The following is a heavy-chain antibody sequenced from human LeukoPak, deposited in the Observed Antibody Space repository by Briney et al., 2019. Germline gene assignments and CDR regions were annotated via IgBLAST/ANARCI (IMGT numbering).Heavy chain of an antibody. Sequence: GGSLRLSCAASGFTFSSYWMHWVRQAPGKGLVWVSRINSDGGSTSYADSVKGRFTISRDNAKNTLYLQMNSLRAEDTAVYYCARVPFTYDSSGYYGNWFDPWGQGTLVTVSS. D-gene: IGHD3-22*01. CDR2: INSDGGST. J-gene: IGHJ5*02. V-gene: IGHV3-74*01. CDR3: ARVPFTYDSSGYYGNWFDP. CDR1: GFTFSSYW.